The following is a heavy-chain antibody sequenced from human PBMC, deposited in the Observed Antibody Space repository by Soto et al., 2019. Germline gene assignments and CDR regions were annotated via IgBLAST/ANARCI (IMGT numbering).Heavy chain of an antibody. J-gene: IGHJ4*02. Sequence: PSETLSLTCTVSGGSISGYYWTWIRQPPGKGLEWVGSLFYGGTTDYNPSLKDRFTISRDNAKNSLYLQMNSLRAEDTAVYYCARDRYNWNENFDYWGQGTLVTVSS. CDR1: GGSISGYY. CDR2: LFYGGTT. CDR3: ARDRYNWNENFDY. V-gene: IGHV4-39*02. D-gene: IGHD1-20*01.